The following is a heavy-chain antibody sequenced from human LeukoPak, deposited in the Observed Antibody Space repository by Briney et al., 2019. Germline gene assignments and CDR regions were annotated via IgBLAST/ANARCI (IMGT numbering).Heavy chain of an antibody. CDR1: GFIFSSYA. CDR3: ARQYYYDSSGYYLVGGGFDY. D-gene: IGHD3-22*01. V-gene: IGHV3-30*04. J-gene: IGHJ4*02. Sequence: GGSLRLSCAASGFIFSSYAMHWVRQAPGKGLEWVAVISYDGSNKYYADSVKGRFTISRDNSKNTLYPQMNSLRAEDTAVYYCARQYYYDSSGYYLVGGGFDYWGQGTLVTVSS. CDR2: ISYDGSNK.